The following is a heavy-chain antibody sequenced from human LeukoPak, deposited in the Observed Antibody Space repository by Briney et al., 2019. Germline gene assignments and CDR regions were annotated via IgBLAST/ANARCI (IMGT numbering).Heavy chain of an antibody. D-gene: IGHD3-22*01. J-gene: IGHJ5*02. CDR2: ISYSGST. CDR3: AREPGFDSSGYLNWFDP. Sequence: SETLSLTCTVSGGSISSGGYYWSWIRQPPGKGLEWIGSISYSGSTYYNPSLKSRVTISVDTSKNQFSLKLSSVTAADTAVYYCAREPGFDSSGYLNWFDPWGQGTLVTVSS. V-gene: IGHV4-39*07. CDR1: GGSISSGGYY.